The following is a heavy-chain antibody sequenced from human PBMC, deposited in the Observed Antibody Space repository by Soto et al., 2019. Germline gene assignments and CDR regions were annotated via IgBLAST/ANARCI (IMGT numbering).Heavy chain of an antibody. V-gene: IGHV1-69*12. CDR2: IIPIFGTA. Sequence: QVQLVQSGAEVKKPGSSVKISCKASGGTFSSYAISWLRQAPGQGLEWMGGIIPIFGTANSAQKFQGRVTITADESTSTAYMELSSLRSEDTDVYYCARFSVTGAGDYWGQGTLVTVSS. J-gene: IGHJ4*02. CDR3: ARFSVTGAGDY. D-gene: IGHD3-9*01. CDR1: GGTFSSYA.